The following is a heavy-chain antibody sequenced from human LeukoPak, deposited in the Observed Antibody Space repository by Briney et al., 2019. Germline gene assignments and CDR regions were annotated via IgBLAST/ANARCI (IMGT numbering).Heavy chain of an antibody. CDR1: GFTFSSYV. Sequence: RSGESLRLSCAASGFTFSSYVMSWVRQAPGKGLEWVSSVSGSGGTTYYADSVKGRFTISRDNSENTLYLQMNSLRADDTAVYSCAKDPPTVMANAFHIWGQGTVVTVSS. J-gene: IGHJ3*02. CDR3: AKDPPTVMANAFHI. D-gene: IGHD5-18*01. V-gene: IGHV3-23*01. CDR2: VSGSGGTT.